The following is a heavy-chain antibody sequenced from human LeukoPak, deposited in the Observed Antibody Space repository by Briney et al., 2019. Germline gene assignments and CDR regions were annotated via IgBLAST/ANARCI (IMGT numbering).Heavy chain of an antibody. J-gene: IGHJ1*01. D-gene: IGHD3-22*01. V-gene: IGHV4-61*02. CDR2: IYTSGSA. Sequence: PSETLSLTCTVSGGAISSGSYYWSWIRQPPGKGLEWIGRIYTSGSANYNPSLKSRVTISVDTSKNQFSLKLSSVTAADTAVYYCARDLVFDNYDSSGCYRPGRYFQHWGQGTLDTVSS. CDR1: GGAISSGSYY. CDR3: ARDLVFDNYDSSGCYRPGRYFQH.